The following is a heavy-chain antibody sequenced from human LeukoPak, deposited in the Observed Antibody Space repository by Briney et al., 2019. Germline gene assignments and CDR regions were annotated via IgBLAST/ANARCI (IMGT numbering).Heavy chain of an antibody. CDR2: IYYSGST. Sequence: SETLSLTCTVSGGSISSYYWSWIRQPPGKGLAWIGYIYYSGSTNYNPSLKSRVTISVGTSKNQFSLKLSSVTAADTAVYYCARRTKPGGYDILGYYGMDVWGQGTTVTVSS. D-gene: IGHD3-9*01. J-gene: IGHJ6*02. CDR1: GGSISSYY. CDR3: ARRTKPGGYDILGYYGMDV. V-gene: IGHV4-59*01.